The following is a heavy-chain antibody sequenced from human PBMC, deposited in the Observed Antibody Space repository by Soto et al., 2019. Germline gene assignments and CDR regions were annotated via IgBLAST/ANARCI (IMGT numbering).Heavy chain of an antibody. D-gene: IGHD2-2*01. CDR2: IFSNDEK. Sequence: PSQTLSLTCAISGDSVSSNLAIWSWIRQPPGKALEWLAHIFSNDEKSYNTSLKSRLTISKDTSKNQVVLTMTNMDPVDTATYYCARIYGYCVNTTCDWFDRWGQGALVTVSS. CDR1: GDSVSSNLAI. CDR3: ARIYGYCVNTTCDWFDR. V-gene: IGHV2-26*03. J-gene: IGHJ5*02.